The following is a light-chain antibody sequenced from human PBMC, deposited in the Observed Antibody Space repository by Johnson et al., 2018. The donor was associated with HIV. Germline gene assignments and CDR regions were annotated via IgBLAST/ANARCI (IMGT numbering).Light chain of an antibody. J-gene: IGLJ1*01. Sequence: QSVLTQPPSVSAAPGQKVTISCSGSSSNIGDNYVSWYQQLPGTAPKLLIYENNKRPSGIPDRFSGSKSGTSATLGITGLQPWDEADYYCGTYDTSLRAGVVFGTGTKVSVL. CDR3: GTYDTSLRAGVV. V-gene: IGLV1-51*02. CDR2: ENN. CDR1: SSNIGDNY.